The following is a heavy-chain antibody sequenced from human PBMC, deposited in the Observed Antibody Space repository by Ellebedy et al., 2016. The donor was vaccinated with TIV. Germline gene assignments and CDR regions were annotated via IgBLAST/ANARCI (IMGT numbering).Heavy chain of an antibody. CDR1: GFTFSSYD. V-gene: IGHV3-30*18. CDR2: ISYDANNK. CDR3: ANGAYDI. Sequence: GESLKISCAASGFTFSSYDMHWVRQAPGKGLEWVALISYDANNKYYADSVKGRFTISRDDAKISLYLQMNSLTADDTAVYYCANGAYDIWGQGTMVTVSS. J-gene: IGHJ3*02.